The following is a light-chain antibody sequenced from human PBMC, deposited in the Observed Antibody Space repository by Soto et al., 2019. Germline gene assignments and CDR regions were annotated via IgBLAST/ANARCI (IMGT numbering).Light chain of an antibody. Sequence: EILLTQSPGALAVSPGEVATLSCRASQSVISTYLAWYQQKPGQAPRLLIYRTSTRVIGIPARFSGSGSGTDFTLTISRLEPEDFAVYYCQQYGSSGTFGQGTKVDIK. V-gene: IGKV3-20*01. CDR1: QSVISTY. CDR2: RTS. J-gene: IGKJ1*01. CDR3: QQYGSSGT.